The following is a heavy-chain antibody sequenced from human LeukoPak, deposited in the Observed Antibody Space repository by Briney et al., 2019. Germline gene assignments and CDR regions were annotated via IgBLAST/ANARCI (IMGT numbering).Heavy chain of an antibody. J-gene: IGHJ4*02. CDR1: GGSISSYY. V-gene: IGHV4-4*07. D-gene: IGHD3-10*01. CDR2: IYTSGST. Sequence: NPSETLSLTCTVSGGSISSYYRSWLRQPAGKGLEWLGRIYTSGSTNYNPSLKSRVAMSVDTSKNQFSLKLSSVTAADTAVYYCARDTGILYYFDYWGQGTLVTVSS. CDR3: ARDTGILYYFDY.